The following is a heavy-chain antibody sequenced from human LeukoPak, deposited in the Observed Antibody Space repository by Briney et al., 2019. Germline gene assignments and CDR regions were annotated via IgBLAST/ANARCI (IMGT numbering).Heavy chain of an antibody. Sequence: SETLSLTCTVSGGSISSSSYYWGWIRQPPGKGLEWIGSIYYSGSTNYNPSLKSRVTISVDTSKNQFSLKLSSVTAADTAVYYCARVVPAAITYYYMDVWGKGTTVTVSS. D-gene: IGHD2-2*02. CDR2: IYYSGST. CDR1: GGSISSSSYY. V-gene: IGHV4-39*07. J-gene: IGHJ6*03. CDR3: ARVVPAAITYYYMDV.